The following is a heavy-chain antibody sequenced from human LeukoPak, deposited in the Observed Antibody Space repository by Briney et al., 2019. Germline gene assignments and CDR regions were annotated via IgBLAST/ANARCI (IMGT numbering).Heavy chain of an antibody. CDR1: GGSISSGSYY. D-gene: IGHD2-2*02. J-gene: IGHJ4*02. V-gene: IGHV4-61*02. CDR3: ARGYCSSTSCYNYFDY. CDR2: IYTSGST. Sequence: SETLSLTCTVSGGSISSGSYYWSWIRQPAGKGLEWIGRIYTSGSTNYNPSLKSRVTISVDTSKNQFCLKLSSVTAADTAVYYCARGYCSSTSCYNYFDYWGQGTLVTVSS.